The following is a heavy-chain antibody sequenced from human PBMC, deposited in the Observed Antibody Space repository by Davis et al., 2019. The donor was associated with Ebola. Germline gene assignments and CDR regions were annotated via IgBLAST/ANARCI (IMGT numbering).Heavy chain of an antibody. CDR1: GFTFSSYS. D-gene: IGHD6-6*01. J-gene: IGHJ4*02. Sequence: GESLKISCAASGFTFSSYSMNWVRQAPGKGLEWVSSISSSSSYIYYADSVKGRFTISRDNAKNTLYLQMNSLRAEDTAVYYCVRGGQLGDFDYWGQGTLVTVSS. CDR3: VRGGQLGDFDY. V-gene: IGHV3-21*01. CDR2: ISSSSSYI.